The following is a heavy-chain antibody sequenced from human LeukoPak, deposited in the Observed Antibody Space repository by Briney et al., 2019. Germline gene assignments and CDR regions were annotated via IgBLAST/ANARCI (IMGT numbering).Heavy chain of an antibody. CDR3: ARVVRSYCSGGSCSLLYYYYMDV. Sequence: SVKVSCKASGGTFSSYAISWVRQAPGQGLEWMGGIIPIFGTANYAQKFQGRVTITTDESTSTAYMELSSLRSEDTAVYYCARVVRSYCSGGSCSLLYYYYMDVWGRGTTVTVSS. D-gene: IGHD2-15*01. CDR1: GGTFSSYA. V-gene: IGHV1-69*05. CDR2: IIPIFGTA. J-gene: IGHJ6*03.